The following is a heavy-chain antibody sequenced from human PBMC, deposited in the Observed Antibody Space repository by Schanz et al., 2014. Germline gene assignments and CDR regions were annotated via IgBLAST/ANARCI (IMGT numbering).Heavy chain of an antibody. J-gene: IGHJ3*01. V-gene: IGHV3-74*01. CDR1: GFTFSSYW. CDR2: IQSDGSIT. D-gene: IGHD5-12*01. Sequence: EVQLVESGGGVVHPGGSLRLSCAASGFTFSSYWMHWVRQAPGKGLVWVSRIQSDGSITTYADSVKGRFAISRDNAKNTLYLQMNSLRAEDTAVYFCARDGGRDGYNLAFDVWGQGTLVTVSS. CDR3: ARDGGRDGYNLAFDV.